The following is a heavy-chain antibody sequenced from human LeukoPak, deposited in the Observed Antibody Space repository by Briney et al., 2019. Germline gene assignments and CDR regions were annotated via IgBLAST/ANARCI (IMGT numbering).Heavy chain of an antibody. CDR1: GFTFTSYA. CDR2: ISGSGGST. V-gene: IGHV3-23*01. D-gene: IGHD5-18*01. J-gene: IGHJ4*02. CDR3: ARISRNSYSGYGY. Sequence: GGSLRLSCAASGFTFTSYAMSWVRQAPGKGLEWVSAISGSGGSTYSAASVKGRFTISRDNPKNTLYLQMNSLRAEDTAVYYCARISRNSYSGYGYWGQGTLVTVSS.